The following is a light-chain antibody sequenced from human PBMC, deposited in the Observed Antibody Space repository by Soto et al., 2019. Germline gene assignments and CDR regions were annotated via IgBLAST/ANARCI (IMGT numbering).Light chain of an antibody. CDR1: QGVGNH. V-gene: IGKV1-27*01. Sequence: DIQMTQSPSSLSASVGDRVTITCRATQGVGNHLAWYQQKPGKDPKLLIYGASTLQSGVPSRFSGSGSGTDFTLIISSLQPEDAATYYCQRYISVPFTFGHGTNVEIK. J-gene: IGKJ3*01. CDR2: GAS. CDR3: QRYISVPFT.